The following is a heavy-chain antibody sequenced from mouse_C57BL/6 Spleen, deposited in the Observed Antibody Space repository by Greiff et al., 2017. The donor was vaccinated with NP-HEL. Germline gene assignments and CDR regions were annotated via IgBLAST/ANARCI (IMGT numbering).Heavy chain of an antibody. CDR3: ARSGYYGSSWYFDV. Sequence: QVQLQQPGAELVKPGASVKLSCKASGYTFTSYWMHWVKQRPGQGLEWIGMIHPNSGSTNYNEKFKSKATLTVDKSSSTAYMQLGSLTSEDSAVYYCARSGYYGSSWYFDVWGTGTTVTVSS. CDR1: GYTFTSYW. CDR2: IHPNSGST. D-gene: IGHD1-1*01. V-gene: IGHV1-64*01. J-gene: IGHJ1*03.